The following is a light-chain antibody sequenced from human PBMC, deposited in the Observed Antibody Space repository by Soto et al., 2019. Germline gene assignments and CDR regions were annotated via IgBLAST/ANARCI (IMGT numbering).Light chain of an antibody. CDR3: QQYNSYRA. CDR1: QNINNY. Sequence: DIQMTQSPSSLSATIGDRVTITCQASQNINNYLNWYQQKPERAPKLLIYEASSLESGVPSRFSGSGFGTEFTLTISSLQPDDFATYYCQQYNSYRAFGQGTNVAI. CDR2: EAS. V-gene: IGKV1-5*03. J-gene: IGKJ1*01.